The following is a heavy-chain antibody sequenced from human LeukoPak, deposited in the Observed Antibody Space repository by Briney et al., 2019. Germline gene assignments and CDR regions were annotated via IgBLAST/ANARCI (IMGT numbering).Heavy chain of an antibody. J-gene: IGHJ4*02. V-gene: IGHV3-15*01. Sequence: GGSLRLSCAASGFTFSNAWMSWVRQAPGKGLEGVGRIKPITDGETTDYASPVKGRFTISRDDSKNTLYLQMTSLKTEDTAVYFCTPSIVGATTFDYWGQGTLVTVSS. D-gene: IGHD1-26*01. CDR2: IKPITDGETT. CDR1: GFTFSNAW. CDR3: TPSIVGATTFDY.